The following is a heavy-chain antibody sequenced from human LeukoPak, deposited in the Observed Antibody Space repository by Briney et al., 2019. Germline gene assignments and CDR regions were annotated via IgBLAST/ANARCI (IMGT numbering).Heavy chain of an antibody. CDR2: ISGSGGST. Sequence: GGSLRLSCAASGFTFRTSSMSWVRQAPGKGLEWVSAISGSGGSTYYADSVKGRFTISRDNSKNTLYLQMNSLRAEDTAVYYCAKYSKVSVYFDYWGQGTLVTVSS. V-gene: IGHV3-23*01. CDR3: AKYSKVSVYFDY. D-gene: IGHD4-11*01. J-gene: IGHJ4*02. CDR1: GFTFRTSS.